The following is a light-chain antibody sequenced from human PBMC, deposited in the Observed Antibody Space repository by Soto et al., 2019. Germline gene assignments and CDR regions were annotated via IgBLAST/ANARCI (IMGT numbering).Light chain of an antibody. CDR1: SSDVGAFNY. J-gene: IGLJ1*01. CDR3: NSYTSNNTYV. Sequence: QDVLSQPGSVSGYTGQAITILSSGTSSDVGAFNYVSWYQQHPGKAPKLMIYDVSNRPSGVSNRFSGSKSGNTASLTISGLRAEDEADYYCNSYTSNNTYVFGTGTKVTV. V-gene: IGLV2-14*03. CDR2: DVS.